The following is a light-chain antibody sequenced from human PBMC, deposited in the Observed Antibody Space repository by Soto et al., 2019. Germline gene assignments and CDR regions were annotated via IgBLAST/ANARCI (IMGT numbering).Light chain of an antibody. CDR2: GAS. J-gene: IGKJ4*01. CDR1: QSVSSN. Sequence: EIVLTQSPGTLSLSPGERVTLSCRASQSVSSNLAWYQHKVGRAPRLLIYGASSRATGIPDRFSGSGSGTDFTLTISRLKPEDFAVYYCQQYGDSPLTFGGGTKVEIK. CDR3: QQYGDSPLT. V-gene: IGKV3-20*01.